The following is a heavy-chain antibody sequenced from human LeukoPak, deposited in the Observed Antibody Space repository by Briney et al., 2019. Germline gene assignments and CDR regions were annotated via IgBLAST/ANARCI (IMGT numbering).Heavy chain of an antibody. J-gene: IGHJ6*04. CDR2: ISSIDGST. V-gene: IGHV3-23*01. CDR1: GFTFDDYA. D-gene: IGHD3-10*02. CDR3: AELGITMIGGV. Sequence: PGGSLRLSCAASGFTFDDYAMHWVRQAPGKGLEWVSGISSIDGSTYYADSAKGRFTVSRDNAKNSLYLQMNSLRAEDTAVYYCAELGITMIGGVWGKGTTVTISS.